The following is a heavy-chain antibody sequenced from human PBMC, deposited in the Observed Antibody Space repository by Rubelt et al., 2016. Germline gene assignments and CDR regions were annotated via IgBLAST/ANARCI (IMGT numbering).Heavy chain of an antibody. CDR2: INHSGST. CDR1: GGSFSGYY. J-gene: IGHJ6*02. Sequence: QEWGAGLLKPSETLSLTCAVYGGSFSGYYWSWIRQPPGKGLELIGEINHSGSTNYNPSLKSRVTISVDTSKNQFSLKLSSVTAADTAGYYCARGAAIEMATTAAYYDGMDVWGQGTTVTVSS. V-gene: IGHV4-34*01. D-gene: IGHD5-24*01. CDR3: ARGAAIEMATTAAYYDGMDV.